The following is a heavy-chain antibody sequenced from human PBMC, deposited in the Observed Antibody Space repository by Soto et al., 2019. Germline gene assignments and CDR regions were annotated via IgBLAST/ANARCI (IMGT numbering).Heavy chain of an antibody. Sequence: QVHLVESGGGVVQPGRSLTLSCTASGFAFSNYGIHWVRQAPGRGLEWVAVIWSDGTKKYFAGSVRGRFTISRDNSKNTIYLQMHSLRADDPAVYDCARDWCEEPAGKGAVGHFDYWGQGTLVTVSS. CDR3: ARDWCEEPAGKGAVGHFDY. D-gene: IGHD6-13*01. J-gene: IGHJ4*02. CDR2: IWSDGTKK. V-gene: IGHV3-33*01. CDR1: GFAFSNYG.